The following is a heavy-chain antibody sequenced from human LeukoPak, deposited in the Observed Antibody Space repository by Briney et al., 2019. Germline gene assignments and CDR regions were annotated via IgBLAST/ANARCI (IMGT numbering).Heavy chain of an antibody. Sequence: GGPLRLSCAASGFTFSDYYMSWIRQAPGKGLEWVSYISSSSSYTNYADSVKGRFTISRDNAKNSLYLQMNSLRAEDTAVYYCASSNCSSTSCYVSAFDIWGQGTMVTVSS. CDR1: GFTFSDYY. V-gene: IGHV3-11*06. D-gene: IGHD2-2*01. J-gene: IGHJ3*02. CDR2: ISSSSSYT. CDR3: ASSNCSSTSCYVSAFDI.